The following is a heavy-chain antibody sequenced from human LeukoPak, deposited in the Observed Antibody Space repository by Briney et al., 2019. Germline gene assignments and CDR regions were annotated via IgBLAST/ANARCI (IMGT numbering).Heavy chain of an antibody. CDR3: ARAETSIAARGSFDY. CDR1: GGSISSGTYY. Sequence: SETLSLTCTVSGGSISSGTYYWGWIRQPPGKGLEWIGSMFYSGSTYYNPSLKSRVTISVDRSKNQFSLKLSSVTAADTAVYYCARAETSIAARGSFDYWGQGTLVTVSS. CDR2: MFYSGST. V-gene: IGHV4-39*07. J-gene: IGHJ4*02. D-gene: IGHD6-6*01.